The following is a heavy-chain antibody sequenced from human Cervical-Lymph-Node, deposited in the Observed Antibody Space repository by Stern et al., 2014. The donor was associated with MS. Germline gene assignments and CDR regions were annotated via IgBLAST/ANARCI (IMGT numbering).Heavy chain of an antibody. D-gene: IGHD4-17*01. CDR1: GGSLSRGDNY. J-gene: IGHJ4*02. CDR2: IHYSGGT. Sequence: QVQLQESGPGLVKPSQPLSLTCTVSGGSLSRGDNYWSWIRPSPGKGPEWIGYIHYSGGTYFNPSLKSRATISADTSKNQFSLKLNSMTAADTAVYYCARVPDYGDAFFDYWGQGILVTVSS. V-gene: IGHV4-30-4*01. CDR3: ARVPDYGDAFFDY.